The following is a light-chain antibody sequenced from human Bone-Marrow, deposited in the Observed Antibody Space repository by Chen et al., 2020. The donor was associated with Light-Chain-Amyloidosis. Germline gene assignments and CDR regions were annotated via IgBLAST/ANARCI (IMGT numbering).Light chain of an antibody. Sequence: SYELTQSTSVSVSPGQTASITCSGDKLSSKYVFWYQQKPGQAPVMVIYQTTKRPSGIPERFSGSNSGNTATLTISRVEAGDEADYYCQVWDRSSDRPVFGGGTKLTVL. V-gene: IGLV3-1*01. CDR3: QVWDRSSDRPV. CDR2: QTT. J-gene: IGLJ3*02. CDR1: KLSSKY.